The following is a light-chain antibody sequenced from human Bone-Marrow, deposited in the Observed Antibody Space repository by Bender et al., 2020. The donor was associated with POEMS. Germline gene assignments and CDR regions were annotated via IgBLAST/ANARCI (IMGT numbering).Light chain of an antibody. V-gene: IGLV2-23*01. CDR2: EGS. J-gene: IGLJ3*02. CDR1: STDVGSYNL. CDR3: CSYIGTSTWV. Sequence: QSALTQPASVSGSPGQSITIPCTGTSTDVGSYNLVSWYQQHPGKAPRLMIYEGSKRPSGVSNRFSGSRSGNTASLTISGLQTEDEADYYCCSYIGTSTWVFGGGTKVTVL.